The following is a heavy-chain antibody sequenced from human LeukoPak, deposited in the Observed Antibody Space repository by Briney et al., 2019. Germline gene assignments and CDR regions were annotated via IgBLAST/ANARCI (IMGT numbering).Heavy chain of an antibody. V-gene: IGHV4-59*08. CDR2: IYYSGST. CDR1: GGSISSYY. J-gene: IGHJ3*02. CDR3: ARRSYRGNDAFDI. D-gene: IGHD1-26*01. Sequence: SETLSLTCTVSGGSISSYYWSWIRQPPGKGLEWIGYIYYSGSTNYNPSLKSRVTISVDTSKNQFSLKLSSVTAADTAVYYCARRSYRGNDAFDIWGQGTMVTVSS.